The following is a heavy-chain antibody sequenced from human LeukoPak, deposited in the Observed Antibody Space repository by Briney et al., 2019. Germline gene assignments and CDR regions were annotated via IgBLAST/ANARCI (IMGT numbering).Heavy chain of an antibody. J-gene: IGHJ3*02. CDR1: GNTFTGYH. CDR2: INPHSGGT. CDR3: ARAIAARKNFSGRGAFDI. V-gene: IGHV1-2*02. D-gene: IGHD6-6*01. Sequence: GASVKVSCKASGNTFTGYHMHWVRQAPGQGLEWMGWINPHSGGTNYAQKFQGRVTMTRDTSISTAYMELSRLRSDDTAVYYCARAIAARKNFSGRGAFDIWGQGTMVTVSS.